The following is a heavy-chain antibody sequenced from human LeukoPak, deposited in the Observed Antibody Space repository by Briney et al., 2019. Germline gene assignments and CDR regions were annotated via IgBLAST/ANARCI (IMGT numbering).Heavy chain of an antibody. CDR2: INPSGGST. CDR3: ARGRHYYDSSDYYYEGDAFDI. D-gene: IGHD3-22*01. CDR1: GDTFTGYY. J-gene: IGHJ3*02. V-gene: IGHV1-46*01. Sequence: ASVEVSCKASGDTFTGYYMHWVRQAPGQGLEWMGIINPSGGSTSYAQKFQGRVTMTRDMSTSTVCMELSSLRSEDTAVYYCARGRHYYDSSDYYYEGDAFDIWGQGTMVTVSS.